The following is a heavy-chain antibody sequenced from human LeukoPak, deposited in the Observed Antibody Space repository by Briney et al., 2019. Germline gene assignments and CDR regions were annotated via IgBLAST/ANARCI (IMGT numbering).Heavy chain of an antibody. Sequence: GGSLRLSCAASGFTFSSYGMHWVRQAPGKGLEWVAVISYDGSNKYYADSVKGRFTISRDNSKNTLYLQMNSLRAEDTAVYYCANGYNWNDDDPKKFDYWGQGTTVTVSS. J-gene: IGHJ4*03. D-gene: IGHD1-20*01. CDR3: ANGYNWNDDDPKKFDY. V-gene: IGHV3-30*18. CDR1: GFTFSSYG. CDR2: ISYDGSNK.